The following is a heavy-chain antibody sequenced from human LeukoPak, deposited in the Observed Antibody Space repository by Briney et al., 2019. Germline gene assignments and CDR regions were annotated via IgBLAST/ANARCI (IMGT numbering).Heavy chain of an antibody. Sequence: PSETLSLTCTVSGGAISSGNYYWGWIRQPPGKRLEWIGTIDYSGGTYYNPSLKSRVTISVDTSKNQLSLKLKYVTAADTAVYYCAQVREILVYYFEYWGQGTLVTVSS. CDR2: IDYSGGT. D-gene: IGHD1-26*01. J-gene: IGHJ4*02. CDR3: AQVREILVYYFEY. CDR1: GGAISSGNYY. V-gene: IGHV4-39*07.